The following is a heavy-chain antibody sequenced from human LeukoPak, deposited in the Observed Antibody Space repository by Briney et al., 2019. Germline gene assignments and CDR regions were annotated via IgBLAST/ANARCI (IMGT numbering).Heavy chain of an antibody. V-gene: IGHV3-23*01. Sequence: PGGSLRLSCAASGFTFSSIWMSWVRQAPGKGLEWVSGLSGSGRATYYAHSVKGRFTISRENSKNTMFLQMHSLRVDDTAVYYCARQRVMLTGTGGTWIDPWGQGTLVTVSS. CDR1: GFTFSSIW. CDR3: ARQRVMLTGTGGTWIDP. D-gene: IGHD1/OR15-1a*01. CDR2: LSGSGRAT. J-gene: IGHJ5*02.